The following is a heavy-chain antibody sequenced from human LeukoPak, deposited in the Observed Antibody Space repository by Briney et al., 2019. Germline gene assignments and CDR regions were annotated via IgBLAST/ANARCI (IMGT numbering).Heavy chain of an antibody. V-gene: IGHV4-30-2*01. D-gene: IGHD3-10*01. CDR3: ARKENVYYYFDY. Sequence: SQTLSLTCAVSGGSISSGGYSWSWIRQPPGKGLEWIGYIYHSGSTYYNPSLKSRVTISVDRSKNQFSLKLSSVTAADTAVYYCARKENVYYYFDYWGQGTLVTVSS. CDR2: IYHSGST. J-gene: IGHJ4*02. CDR1: GGSISSGGYS.